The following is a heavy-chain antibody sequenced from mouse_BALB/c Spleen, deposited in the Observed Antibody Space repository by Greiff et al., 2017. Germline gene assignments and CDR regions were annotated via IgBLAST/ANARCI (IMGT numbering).Heavy chain of an antibody. CDR2: ISYDGSN. CDR3: ASRGMITTRAMDY. CDR1: GYSITSGYY. Sequence: ESGPGLVKPSQSLSLTCSVTGYSITSGYYWNWIRQFPGNKLEWMGYISYDGSNNYNPSLKNRISITRDTSKNQFFLKLNSVTTEDTATYYCASRGMITTRAMDYWGQGTSVTVSS. D-gene: IGHD2-4*01. J-gene: IGHJ4*01. V-gene: IGHV3-6*02.